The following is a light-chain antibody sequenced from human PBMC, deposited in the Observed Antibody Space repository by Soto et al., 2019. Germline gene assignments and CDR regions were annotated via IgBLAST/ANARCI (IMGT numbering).Light chain of an antibody. CDR2: DIS. CDR3: QEYGSSCRT. CDR1: QTITSTY. Sequence: EIVLGRPRTTLSLSPGDRATLSCGASQTITSTYLAWFQQKTGLAPRLLIYDISTRATGITDRFSGSGSGTDFTLTISRLEPEDFAVYYCQEYGSSCRTFGPGTMVDIK. J-gene: IGKJ1*01. V-gene: IGKV3D-20*01.